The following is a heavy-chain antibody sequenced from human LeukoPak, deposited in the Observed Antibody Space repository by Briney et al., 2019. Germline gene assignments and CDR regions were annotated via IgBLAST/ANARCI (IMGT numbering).Heavy chain of an antibody. CDR3: AKCALGDYVGPHDY. Sequence: GGSLRLSCAASGFTFSTYAMTCVRHAPGRGLEWVSSISGSGGITHYADSVKGRFIISRDTSKNTVYLLMNSLRAEDTAVYYCAKCALGDYVGPHDYWGQGTLVTVSS. J-gene: IGHJ4*02. V-gene: IGHV3-23*01. CDR2: ISGSGGIT. CDR1: GFTFSTYA. D-gene: IGHD4-17*01.